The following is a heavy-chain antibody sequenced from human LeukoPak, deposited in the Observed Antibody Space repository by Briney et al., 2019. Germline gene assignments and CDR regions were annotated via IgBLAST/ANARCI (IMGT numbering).Heavy chain of an antibody. D-gene: IGHD1-26*01. CDR1: GGTFSSYA. CDR2: IIPIFGTA. V-gene: IGHV1-69*13. CDR3: ARVGGVIVGARYYFDY. Sequence: SVKVSCKTSGGTFSSYAISWVRQAPGQGLEWMGGIIPIFGTANYAQKFQGRVTITADESTSTAYMELSSLRSEDTAVYYCARVGGVIVGARYYFDYWGQGTLVTVSS. J-gene: IGHJ4*02.